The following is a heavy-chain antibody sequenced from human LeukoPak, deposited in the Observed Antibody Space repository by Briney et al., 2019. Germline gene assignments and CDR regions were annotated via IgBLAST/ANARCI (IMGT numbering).Heavy chain of an antibody. CDR1: GGSIRSYF. J-gene: IGHJ4*02. CDR3: ARADSGYDHFDY. Sequence: PPETLSLTCAVSGGSIRSYFWSWMRQPPGKGLEWIGYISYTGNTNSNPSLNSRVTISVDTSKSQFSLKLTSVTAADTAVYFCARADSGYDHFDYWGQGTLVTVSS. V-gene: IGHV4-59*01. D-gene: IGHD5-12*01. CDR2: ISYTGNT.